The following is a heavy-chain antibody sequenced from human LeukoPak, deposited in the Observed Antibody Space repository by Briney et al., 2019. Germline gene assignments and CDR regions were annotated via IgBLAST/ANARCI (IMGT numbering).Heavy chain of an antibody. CDR1: GFTFSSYD. J-gene: IGHJ4*02. CDR2: IGTAGDT. V-gene: IGHV3-13*01. D-gene: IGHD6-19*01. CDR3: ARAVAGVVFDY. Sequence: GGSLRLSCAASGFTFSSYDMHWVRQATGKGLEWVSAIGTAGDTYYPGSVKGRFTISRENAKNSLYLLMNSLRAGDTAVYYCARAVAGVVFDYWGQGTLVTVSS.